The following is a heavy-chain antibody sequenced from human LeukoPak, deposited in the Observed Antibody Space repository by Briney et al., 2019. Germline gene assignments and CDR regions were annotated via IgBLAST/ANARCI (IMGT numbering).Heavy chain of an antibody. V-gene: IGHV4-59*01. Sequence: SETLSLTCTVSGGSISSYYWSWIRQPPGKGLEWIGYIYYSGSTNYNPSLKSRVTVSVDTSKNQFSLKLSSVTAADTAVYYCARDRDGYNFFDYWGQGTLVTVSS. J-gene: IGHJ4*02. D-gene: IGHD5-24*01. CDR1: GGSISSYY. CDR2: IYYSGST. CDR3: ARDRDGYNFFDY.